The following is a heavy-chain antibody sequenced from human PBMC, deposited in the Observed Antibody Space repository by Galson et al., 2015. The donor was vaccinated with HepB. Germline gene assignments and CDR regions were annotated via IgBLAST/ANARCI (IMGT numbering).Heavy chain of an antibody. Sequence: SLRLSCAASGITFTSYAMSWVRQAPGKGLEWVSGIIGSGGSTYYADSVEGRFTISRDNSKNTLFLQMNNVRAEDTAVYYCAKRRGRMFQFINHYSYYAMDVWGQGTTVTVSS. V-gene: IGHV3-23*01. CDR3: AKRRGRMFQFINHYSYYAMDV. CDR2: IIGSGGST. J-gene: IGHJ6*02. D-gene: IGHD3-10*02. CDR1: GITFTSYA.